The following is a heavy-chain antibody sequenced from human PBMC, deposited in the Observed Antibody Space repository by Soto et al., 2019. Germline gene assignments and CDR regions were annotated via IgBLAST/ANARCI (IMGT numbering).Heavy chain of an antibody. Sequence: KHSGSVWLSGTVGGGAISGDCWSWIRQPPGKGLEWIGYIYYSGSTNYNPSLKSRVTISVDTSKNQFSLKLSSVTAADTAVYYCARAQLLHVSYYYYGMAVWAHGTTVTVSS. V-gene: IGHV4-59*01. CDR3: ARAQLLHVSYYYYGMAV. D-gene: IGHD2-15*01. CDR1: GGAISGDC. CDR2: IYYSGST. J-gene: IGHJ6*02.